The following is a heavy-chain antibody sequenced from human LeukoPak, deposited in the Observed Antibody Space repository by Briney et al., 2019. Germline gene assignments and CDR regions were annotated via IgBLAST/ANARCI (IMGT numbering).Heavy chain of an antibody. D-gene: IGHD3-22*01. J-gene: IGHJ6*02. CDR2: ISGSGGST. Sequence: GGSLRLSCAASGFTFSSYGMHWVRQAPGKGLEWVSAISGSGGSTYYADSVKGRFTISRDNSKNTLYLQMNSLRAEDTAVYYCAKVEYYYDSSGYYYTHYYYYYYGMDVWGQGTTVTVSS. V-gene: IGHV3-23*01. CDR3: AKVEYYYDSSGYYYTHYYYYYYGMDV. CDR1: GFTFSSYG.